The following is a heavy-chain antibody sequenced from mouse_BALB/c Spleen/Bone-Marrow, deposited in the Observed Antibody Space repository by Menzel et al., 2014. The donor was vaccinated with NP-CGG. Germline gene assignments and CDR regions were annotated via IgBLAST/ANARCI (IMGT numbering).Heavy chain of an antibody. J-gene: IGHJ4*01. D-gene: IGHD4-1*01. CDR2: ISDDGGNT. V-gene: IGHV5-4*02. Sequence: EVHLVESGGGLVKPGGSLKLSCAASGFTFXDYYMFWVRQTPKKRLEWVATISDDGGNTYYRDSANGRFTISRDNAKNKLNPQMNSLKSEDTATYHCARETGSRAMDYWGQGTSVTVSS. CDR3: ARETGSRAMDY. CDR1: GFTFXDYY.